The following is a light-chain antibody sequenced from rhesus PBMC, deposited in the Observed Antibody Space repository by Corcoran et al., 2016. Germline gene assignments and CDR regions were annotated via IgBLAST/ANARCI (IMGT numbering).Light chain of an antibody. Sequence: DIQMTQSPSSLSASVGDRVTITCRASQGISTYLNWYQQKPGKAPKRLIYAVSSLESGVPSRFSGSGSGTDFTLTISSLQPGDFATYYCQQYNSDPYSFGQGTKVEIK. CDR3: QQYNSDPYS. J-gene: IGKJ2*01. CDR2: AVS. CDR1: QGISTY. V-gene: IGKV1-43*02.